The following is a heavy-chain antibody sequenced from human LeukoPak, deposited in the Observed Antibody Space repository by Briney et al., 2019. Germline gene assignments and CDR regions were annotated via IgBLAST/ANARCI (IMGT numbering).Heavy chain of an antibody. Sequence: GGSLRLPCAASGFSFSSYRMNWVRQAPGKGLEWVSSVSNSGDYIHYADSVKGRFTISRDNSKNSLYLQMNSLRAEDTAVYYCARALIGYYFDYWGRGTLVTVSS. D-gene: IGHD2-8*01. CDR3: ARALIGYYFDY. J-gene: IGHJ4*02. V-gene: IGHV3-21*01. CDR2: VSNSGDYI. CDR1: GFSFSSYR.